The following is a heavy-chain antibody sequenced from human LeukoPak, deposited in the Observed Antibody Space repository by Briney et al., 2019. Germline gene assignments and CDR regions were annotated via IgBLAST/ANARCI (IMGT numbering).Heavy chain of an antibody. J-gene: IGHJ4*02. CDR1: GYTFTGYY. CDR2: INPNSGGT. Sequence: ASVKVSCKASGYTFTGYYMHWVRQAPGQGLEWMGWINPNSGGTNYAKKFQGRVTITRDTSITTAYMELSRLRSDDTAVYYCARARSSRVIDYWGQGTLVTVSS. D-gene: IGHD6-13*01. CDR3: ARARSSRVIDY. V-gene: IGHV1-2*02.